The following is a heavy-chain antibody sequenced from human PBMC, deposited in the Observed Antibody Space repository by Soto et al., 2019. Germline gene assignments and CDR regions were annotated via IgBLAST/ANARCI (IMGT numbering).Heavy chain of an antibody. V-gene: IGHV3-30*04. J-gene: IGHJ4*02. D-gene: IGHD2-2*01. Sequence: PGGSLRLSCAASGFTFSSYAMHWVRQAPGKGLEWVAVISYDGSNKYYADSVKGRFTISRDNSKNTLYLQMNSLRAEDTAVYYCAKDLSSTSCHYWGQGTLVTVSS. CDR1: GFTFSSYA. CDR2: ISYDGSNK. CDR3: AKDLSSTSCHY.